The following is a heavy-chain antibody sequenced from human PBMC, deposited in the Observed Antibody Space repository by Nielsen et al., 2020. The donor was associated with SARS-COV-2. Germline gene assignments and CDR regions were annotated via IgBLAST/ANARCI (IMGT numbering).Heavy chain of an antibody. J-gene: IGHJ4*02. Sequence: ASVKVSCKASGYTFTSYDITWVRQATGQGLEWMGWMNPNSGNTGYAQKFQGRVTMTRNTSISTAYMELSSLRSEDTAVYYCARRGDYDILTGYHFDYWGQGTLVTVSS. V-gene: IGHV1-8*01. CDR3: ARRGDYDILTGYHFDY. D-gene: IGHD3-9*01. CDR2: MNPNSGNT. CDR1: GYTFTSYD.